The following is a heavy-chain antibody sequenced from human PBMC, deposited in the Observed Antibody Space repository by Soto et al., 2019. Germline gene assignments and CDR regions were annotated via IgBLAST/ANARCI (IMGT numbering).Heavy chain of an antibody. Sequence: PGESLKISCXDSGHSFTNYWIVWVRQMPGKGLEWMGTIYPDDSEIRYSPSFQGQVTISADKSINTAYLQWSSLKASDTAIYYCATTQSSATIKTYYYDMHVWGQGTTVTVSS. J-gene: IGHJ6*02. V-gene: IGHV5-51*01. CDR3: ATTQSSATIKTYYYDMHV. D-gene: IGHD3-10*01. CDR1: GHSFTNYW. CDR2: IYPDDSEI.